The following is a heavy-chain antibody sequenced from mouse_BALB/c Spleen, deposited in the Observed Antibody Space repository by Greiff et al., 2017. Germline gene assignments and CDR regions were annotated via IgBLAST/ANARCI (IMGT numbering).Heavy chain of an antibody. V-gene: IGHV5-9*02. J-gene: IGHJ2*01. CDR3: AREGFYYGSSYLDY. D-gene: IGHD1-1*01. Sequence: EVKLMESGGGLVKPGGSLKLSCAASGFTFSSYAMSWVRQTPEKRLEWVATISSGGSYTYYPDSVKGRFTISRDNARNILYLQMSSLRSEDTAMYYCAREGFYYGSSYLDYWGQGTTLTVSS. CDR2: ISSGGSYT. CDR1: GFTFSSYA.